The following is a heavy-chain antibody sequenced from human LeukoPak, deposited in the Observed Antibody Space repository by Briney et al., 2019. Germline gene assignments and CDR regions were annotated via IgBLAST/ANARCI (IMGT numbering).Heavy chain of an antibody. J-gene: IGHJ4*02. D-gene: IGHD4-23*01. CDR3: AREDYGGERY. Sequence: PSETLSLTCTVSGGSINSYFWSWFRQPPGKGLEWIGYIFFSGSTNYNPSLQSRVTISIDTSKNQFSLKLSSVTAADTAVYYCAREDYGGERYWGQGTLVTVSS. V-gene: IGHV4-59*01. CDR2: IFFSGST. CDR1: GGSINSYF.